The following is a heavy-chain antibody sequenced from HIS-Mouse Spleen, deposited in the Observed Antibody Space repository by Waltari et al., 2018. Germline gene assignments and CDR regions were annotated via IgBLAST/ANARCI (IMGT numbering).Heavy chain of an antibody. CDR2: ISGSGGST. Sequence: EVQLLESGGGLVQPGGSLRLPCAASGFTFGSYALSWVRQAQGKGLEWVSAISGSGGSTYYADSVKGRFTISRDNSKNTLYLQMNSLRAEDTAVYYCAKDDTAMVTASFDYWGQGTLVTVSS. J-gene: IGHJ4*02. D-gene: IGHD5-18*01. CDR1: GFTFGSYA. V-gene: IGHV3-23*01. CDR3: AKDDTAMVTASFDY.